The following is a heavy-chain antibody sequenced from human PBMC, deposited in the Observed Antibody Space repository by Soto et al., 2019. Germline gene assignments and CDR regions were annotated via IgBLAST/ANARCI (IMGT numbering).Heavy chain of an antibody. D-gene: IGHD6-19*01. J-gene: IGHJ3*01. CDR1: GGSFSGYI. V-gene: IGHV4-34*01. CDR3: ARGGSSDWQVAFDF. Sequence: SETLSLTCAVYGGSFSGYIWNWIRQTPGKGLEWIGKVNHNGRNNYNPSLKSRVTISLDMSKNQISLKLTSVTAADTAVYYCARGGSSDWQVAFDFWGQGTMVTVS. CDR2: VNHNGRN.